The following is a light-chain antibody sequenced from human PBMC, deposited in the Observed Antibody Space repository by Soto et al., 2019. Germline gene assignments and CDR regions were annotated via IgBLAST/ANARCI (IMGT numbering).Light chain of an antibody. CDR1: TGTVTSGHY. V-gene: IGLV7-46*01. J-gene: IGLJ3*02. CDR2: NSS. Sequence: QAVVTQEPSLTVSPGGTVTLTCGSSTGTVTSGHYPYWFHQKPGQAPRTLVYNSSDKHSWTPARFSGSLLGGKAALTLSGAQPEDEADFYCLLSYSGARGFGGGTKRTVL. CDR3: LLSYSGARG.